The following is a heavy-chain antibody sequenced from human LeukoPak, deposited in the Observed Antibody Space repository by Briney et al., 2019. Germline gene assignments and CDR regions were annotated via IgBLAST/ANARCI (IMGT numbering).Heavy chain of an antibody. CDR1: GYSISSGYY. CDR2: IYPSGST. Sequence: PSETLSLTCAVSGYSISSGYYWGWIRQAPGKGLEWIGSIYPSGSTYYNPSLKSRVTISVDTSKNQFSLKLSSVTAADTAVYYCARPVYDFWSGLNWFDPWGQGTLVTVSS. J-gene: IGHJ5*02. CDR3: ARPVYDFWSGLNWFDP. D-gene: IGHD3-3*01. V-gene: IGHV4-38-2*01.